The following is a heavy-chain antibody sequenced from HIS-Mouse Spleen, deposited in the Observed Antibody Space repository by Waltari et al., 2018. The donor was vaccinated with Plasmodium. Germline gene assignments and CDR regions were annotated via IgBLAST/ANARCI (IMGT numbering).Heavy chain of an antibody. Sequence: EVQLVESGGGLVQPGGSLRLSCAASGFTFSSYWIHWVRQAPGKGLVWVSLINSDGSSTRYADSVKGRFTISRDNAKNTLYLQMNSLRAEDTAVYYCARTIAVVGTGDALDIWGQGTMVTVSS. CDR3: ARTIAVVGTGDALDI. V-gene: IGHV3-74*01. CDR1: GFTFSSYW. D-gene: IGHD6-13*01. CDR2: INSDGSST. J-gene: IGHJ3*02.